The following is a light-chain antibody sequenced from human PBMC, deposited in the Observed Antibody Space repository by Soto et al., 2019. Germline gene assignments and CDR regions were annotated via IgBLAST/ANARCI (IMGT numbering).Light chain of an antibody. CDR2: EVR. Sequence: QSALTQPASVSGSPGQSITISCSGTTNDIGGYNYVSWYQHHPGKVPKVIIYEVRNRPSGVSNRFSGSKSGNTASLTISGLQAEDEADDYCCSYTISATLVFGGGTKVTVL. CDR1: TNDIGGYNY. J-gene: IGLJ3*02. V-gene: IGLV2-14*01. CDR3: CSYTISATLV.